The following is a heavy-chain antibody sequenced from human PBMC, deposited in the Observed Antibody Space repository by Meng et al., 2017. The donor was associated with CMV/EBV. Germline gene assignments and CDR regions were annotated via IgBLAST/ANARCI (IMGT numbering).Heavy chain of an antibody. Sequence: ASVKVSCKASGDTFTNYYMHWVRQATGQGLEWMGWMNPNSGNTGYAQKFQGRVTITRNTSISTAYMELSSLRSEDTAMYYCARAPHSSTSYGMDVWGQGTTVTVSS. CDR3: ARAPHSSTSYGMDV. CDR2: MNPNSGNT. D-gene: IGHD2-2*01. CDR1: GDTFTNYY. V-gene: IGHV1-8*03. J-gene: IGHJ6*02.